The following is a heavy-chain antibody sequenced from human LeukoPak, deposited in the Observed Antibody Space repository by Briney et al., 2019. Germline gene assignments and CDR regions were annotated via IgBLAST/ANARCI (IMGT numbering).Heavy chain of an antibody. CDR3: AGVVIGSGSYLLDY. J-gene: IGHJ4*02. V-gene: IGHV1-69*13. D-gene: IGHD3-10*01. CDR2: IIPIFGTA. CDR1: GGTFSSYA. Sequence: RRASVKVSCKASGGTFSSYAISWVRQAPGQGLEWMGGIIPIFGTANYAQKFQGRVTITADESTSTAYMELSSLRSEDTAVYYCAGVVIGSGSYLLDYWGQGTLVTVSS.